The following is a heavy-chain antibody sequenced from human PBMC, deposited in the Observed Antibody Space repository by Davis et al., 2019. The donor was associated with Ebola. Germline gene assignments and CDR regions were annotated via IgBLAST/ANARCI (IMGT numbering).Heavy chain of an antibody. J-gene: IGHJ3*02. D-gene: IGHD1-1*01. CDR3: ARGEYWNDDVAAFDI. V-gene: IGHV3-53*04. Sequence: GESLKISCAASGFTVSSNYMSWVRQAPGKGLEWVSVIYSGGSTYYADSVKGRFTISRHNSKNTLYLQMNSLRAEDTAVYYCARGEYWNDDVAAFDIWGQGTMVTVSS. CDR2: IYSGGST. CDR1: GFTVSSNY.